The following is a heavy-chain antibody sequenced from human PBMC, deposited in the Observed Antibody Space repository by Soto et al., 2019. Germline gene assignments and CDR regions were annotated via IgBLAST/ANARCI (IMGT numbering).Heavy chain of an antibody. V-gene: IGHV1-69*01. J-gene: IGHJ6*02. CDR1: GGTFSSYA. CDR3: ASLYYDSSGYYYAADYYYGMDV. CDR2: IIPIFGTA. D-gene: IGHD3-22*01. Sequence: QMQLVQSGAEVKKPGSSVKVSCKASGGTFSSYAISWVRQAPGQGLEWMGGIIPIFGTANYAQKFQGRVTITADESTSTAYMDLSSLRSEDTAVYYCASLYYDSSGYYYAADYYYGMDVWGQGTTVTVSS.